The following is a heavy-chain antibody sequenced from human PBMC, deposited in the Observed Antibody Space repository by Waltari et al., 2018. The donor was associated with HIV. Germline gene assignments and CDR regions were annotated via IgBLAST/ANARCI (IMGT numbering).Heavy chain of an antibody. CDR3: ARAVGADLDYFDY. J-gene: IGHJ4*02. Sequence: EVQLVESGGGLVQPGGSLRLSCAASGFTFSSSCVSWVRQAPGKGLEWVANIKQDGSEKYYVDSVKGRFTISRDNAKNSLYLQMNSLRAEDTAVYYCARAVGADLDYFDYWGQGTLVTVSS. V-gene: IGHV3-7*01. CDR1: GFTFSSSC. D-gene: IGHD1-26*01. CDR2: IKQDGSEK.